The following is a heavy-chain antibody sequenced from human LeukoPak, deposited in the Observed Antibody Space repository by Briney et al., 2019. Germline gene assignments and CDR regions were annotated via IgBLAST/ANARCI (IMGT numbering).Heavy chain of an antibody. Sequence: GGSLRLSCAASGFTFSSYSFNWVRQAPGKGLEWVSGISPSGGITYYTDSVKGRFTISRDNSKNTVSLQMNSLRGDDTAVYYCAKDDAWGRYKDWGQGTLVTVSS. J-gene: IGHJ1*01. CDR3: AKDDAWGRYKD. V-gene: IGHV3-23*01. CDR2: ISPSGGIT. CDR1: GFTFSSYS. D-gene: IGHD3-16*01.